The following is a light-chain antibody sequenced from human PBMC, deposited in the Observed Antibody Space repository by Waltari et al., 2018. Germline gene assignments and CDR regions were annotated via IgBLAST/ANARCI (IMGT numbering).Light chain of an antibody. V-gene: IGLV2-14*01. J-gene: IGLJ3*02. CDR1: SRDVGGNNY. CDR3: SSFTSSSTWV. Sequence: QSAQTQPASVSGSPGQSITISCTGTSRDVGGNNYVSWYQQHPGKAPKLLIYDVNNRPSGVSNRFSGSKSGNTASLTISGLQAEDEADYYCSSFTSSSTWVFGGGTKLTVL. CDR2: DVN.